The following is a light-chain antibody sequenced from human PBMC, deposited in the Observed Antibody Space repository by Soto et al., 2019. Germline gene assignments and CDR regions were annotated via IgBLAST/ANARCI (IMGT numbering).Light chain of an antibody. J-gene: IGKJ4*02. CDR2: KTS. CDR3: QHYNSYSP. CDR1: QSVSSR. V-gene: IGKV1-5*03. Sequence: DIQMTQSPSTLSASVGDRVTITCRASQSVSSRLAWYQQKPGKAPKLLIYKTSSLESGVPSRFGGSGSGTEFILTITSLQPDDFATYYCQHYNSYSPFGGGTKVEIK.